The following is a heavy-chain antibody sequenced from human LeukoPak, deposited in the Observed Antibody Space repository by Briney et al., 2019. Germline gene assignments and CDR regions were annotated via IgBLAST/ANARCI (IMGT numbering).Heavy chain of an antibody. D-gene: IGHD6-13*01. CDR3: ARGSDTAAGLY. CDR1: GGSFSGHY. J-gene: IGHJ4*02. CDR2: INHSGST. Sequence: SETLSLTCAVYGGSFSGHYWSWIRQPPGQGLEWIGEINHSGSTNYNPSLKSRVSISVDSSKNQFSLKVSSVTAADTAVYYCARGSDTAAGLYWGQGTLVTVSS. V-gene: IGHV4-34*01.